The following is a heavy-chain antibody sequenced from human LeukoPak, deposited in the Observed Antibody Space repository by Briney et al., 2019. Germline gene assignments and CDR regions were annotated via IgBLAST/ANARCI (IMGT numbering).Heavy chain of an antibody. Sequence: ASVKVSCTASGGTFSSYAISWVRQAPGQGLEWMGGIIPIFGTANYAQKFQGSVTITADESTSTAYMELSSLRSEDTAVYYCGRHDTAMDNDYWGQGTLVTVSS. CDR3: GRHDTAMDNDY. V-gene: IGHV1-69*01. D-gene: IGHD5-18*01. CDR1: GGTFSSYA. J-gene: IGHJ4*02. CDR2: IIPIFGTA.